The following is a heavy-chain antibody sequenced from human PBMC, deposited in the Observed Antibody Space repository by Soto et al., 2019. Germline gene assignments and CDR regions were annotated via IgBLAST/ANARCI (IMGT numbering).Heavy chain of an antibody. CDR3: ARMTTVSTTGIAFDY. CDR1: GGSISSYY. V-gene: IGHV4-4*07. D-gene: IGHD4-17*01. Sequence: SETLSLTCTVSGGSISSYYWSWIRQPAGKGLEWIGRIYTSGSTNYNPSLKSRVTMSVDTSKNQFSLKLSSVTAADTAVYYCARMTTVSTTGIAFDYWGQGTLVTVSS. J-gene: IGHJ4*02. CDR2: IYTSGST.